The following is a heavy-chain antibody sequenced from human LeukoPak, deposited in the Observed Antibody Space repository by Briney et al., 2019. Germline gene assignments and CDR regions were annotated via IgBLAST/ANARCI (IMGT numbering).Heavy chain of an antibody. V-gene: IGHV3-30*03. CDR2: ISYDGTNK. J-gene: IGHJ2*01. CDR3: ARSGYSTGWYIWYLDL. Sequence: GGSLRLSCAASGFTFSRYGMHWVRQAPGKGLEWVAVISYDGTNKYYTDSVKGRFTISRDNSKQTLDLQMNSLRPEDTAVYYCARSGYSTGWYIWYLDLWGRGTLVTVSS. CDR1: GFTFSRYG. D-gene: IGHD6-19*01.